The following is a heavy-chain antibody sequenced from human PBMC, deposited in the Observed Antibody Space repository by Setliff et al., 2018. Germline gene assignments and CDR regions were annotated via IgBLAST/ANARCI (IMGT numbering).Heavy chain of an antibody. CDR3: ARGGGSSGWYYYYYGMDV. CDR1: GYTFTTYG. J-gene: IGHJ6*02. Sequence: ASVKVSCKASGYTFTTYGISWVRQAPGQGLEWMGWINPNSGGTNYAQKFQGWVTMTRDTSISTAYMELSRLRSDDTAVYYCARGGGSSGWYYYYYGMDVWGQGTTVTVSS. V-gene: IGHV1-2*04. CDR2: INPNSGGT. D-gene: IGHD6-19*01.